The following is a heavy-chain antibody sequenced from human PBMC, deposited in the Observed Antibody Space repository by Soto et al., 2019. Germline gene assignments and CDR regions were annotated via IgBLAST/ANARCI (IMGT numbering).Heavy chain of an antibody. V-gene: IGHV3-48*02. Sequence: GGSLRLSCAASGFTFSSYSMNWVRQAPGKGLEWVSYISSSSSTIYYADSVKGRFTISRDNAKNSLYLQMNSLRDEDTAVYYCARDLNIVATITPTDAFDIWGQGTMVTVS. J-gene: IGHJ3*02. CDR2: ISSSSSTI. D-gene: IGHD5-12*01. CDR3: ARDLNIVATITPTDAFDI. CDR1: GFTFSSYS.